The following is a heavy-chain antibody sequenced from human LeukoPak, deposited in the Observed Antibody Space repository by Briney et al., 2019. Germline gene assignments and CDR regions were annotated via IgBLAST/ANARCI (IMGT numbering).Heavy chain of an antibody. D-gene: IGHD2-2*01. CDR3: ARTYCSTNACPFDH. Sequence: PSETLSLTCTVSGGPWSWIRQPPGKGLECLGFIFHTGTTNYNPSLKSRVTISVDTSKNQFSLKLSSVTAADTAIYYCARTYCSTNACPFDHWGQGTLVTVSS. CDR1: GGP. CDR2: IFHTGTT. J-gene: IGHJ4*02. V-gene: IGHV4-59*08.